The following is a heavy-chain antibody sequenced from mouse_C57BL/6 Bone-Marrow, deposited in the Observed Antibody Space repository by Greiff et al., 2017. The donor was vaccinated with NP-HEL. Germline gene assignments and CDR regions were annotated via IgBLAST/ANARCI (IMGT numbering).Heavy chain of an antibody. D-gene: IGHD1-1*01. Sequence: QVHVKQPGTELVKPGASVKLSCKASGYTFTSYWMHWVKQRPGQGLEWIGNINPSNGGTNYNEKFKSKATLTVDKSSSTAYMQLSSLTSEDSAVYYCARAGYYYGSSPFAYWGQGTLVTVSA. J-gene: IGHJ3*01. CDR1: GYTFTSYW. CDR3: ARAGYYYGSSPFAY. CDR2: INPSNGGT. V-gene: IGHV1-53*01.